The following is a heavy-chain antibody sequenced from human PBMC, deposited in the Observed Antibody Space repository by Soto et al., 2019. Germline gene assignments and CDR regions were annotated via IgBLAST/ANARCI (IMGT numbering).Heavy chain of an antibody. Sequence: QVQLQQWGAGLLKPSETLSLTCAVYGGSFSGYYWSWIRQPPGKGLEWIGEINHSGSTNYNPSLKGRVTISGDTSKNQFSLKLSSVTAADTAVYYCARGRIVVVPAAKGRLDYWGQGTLVTVSS. V-gene: IGHV4-34*01. CDR2: INHSGST. CDR3: ARGRIVVVPAAKGRLDY. CDR1: GGSFSGYY. J-gene: IGHJ4*02. D-gene: IGHD2-2*01.